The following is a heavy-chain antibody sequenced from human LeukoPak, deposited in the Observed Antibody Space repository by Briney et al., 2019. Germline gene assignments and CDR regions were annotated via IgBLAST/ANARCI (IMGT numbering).Heavy chain of an antibody. Sequence: PGGSLRLSCAASGFTFSSYAMHWVRQAPGKGLEWVAVISYDGSNKYYADSVKGRFTISRDNSKNTLYLQMNSLRAEDTAVYYCAKGTTMVRGPIDYWGQGTLVTVSS. J-gene: IGHJ4*02. CDR3: AKGTTMVRGPIDY. V-gene: IGHV3-30*04. D-gene: IGHD3-10*01. CDR1: GFTFSSYA. CDR2: ISYDGSNK.